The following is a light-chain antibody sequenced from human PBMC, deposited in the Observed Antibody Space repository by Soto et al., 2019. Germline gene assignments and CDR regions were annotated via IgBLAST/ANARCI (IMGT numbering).Light chain of an antibody. Sequence: DIQMTQSPSTLSASVGDRVTITCRASQSISTWLAWYQQKPGKAPNLLIYKASSLGSGVPSKFSGSGSGTEFTLTISSLQPDDFATYYCQQYNSFPHTFGQGTKLEIK. CDR2: KAS. V-gene: IGKV1-5*03. J-gene: IGKJ2*01. CDR3: QQYNSFPHT. CDR1: QSISTW.